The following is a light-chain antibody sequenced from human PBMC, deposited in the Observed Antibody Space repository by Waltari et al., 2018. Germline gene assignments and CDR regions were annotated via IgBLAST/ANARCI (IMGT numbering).Light chain of an antibody. CDR3: QQRNYWPLT. V-gene: IGKV3-11*01. J-gene: IGKJ4*01. Sequence: EIVLTQSPATLSLSPGERATLSCRASQSVNRYLAWYQQKPGQAPRLLIYDASNRATGVPARFSGSGSGTDFTLTISSLEPEDFAVYYCQQRNYWPLTLGGGTKVEIK. CDR2: DAS. CDR1: QSVNRY.